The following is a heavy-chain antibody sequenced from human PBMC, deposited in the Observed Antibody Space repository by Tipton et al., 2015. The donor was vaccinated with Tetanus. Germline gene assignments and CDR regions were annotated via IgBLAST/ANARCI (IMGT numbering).Heavy chain of an antibody. V-gene: IGHV4-34*01. J-gene: IGHJ1*01. CDR3: ARTSGYLYSSY. Sequence: TLSLTCAVYGGSFSGYYWSWIRQSPGKGLEWIGEIHPSGTTYYNPSLKSRVAMSVDTSKNQLSLKLSSVTSADTAVYYCARTSGYLYSSYWGQGTLVTVSS. CDR2: IHPSGTT. CDR1: GGSFSGYY. D-gene: IGHD3-3*01.